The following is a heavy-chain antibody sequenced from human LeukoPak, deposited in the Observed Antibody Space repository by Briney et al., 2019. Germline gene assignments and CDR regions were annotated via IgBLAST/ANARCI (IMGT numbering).Heavy chain of an antibody. Sequence: GASVKLSCKASGYTFTSYGISWVQQAPAQALDWMGWISAYNGNTNYEQKLQGRVTMTTDTSTSTAYMELRSLRSDDMAVYYCARDRVKQQLPLGYWGQGTLVTVSS. CDR1: GYTFTSYG. CDR3: ARDRVKQQLPLGY. V-gene: IGHV1-18*03. J-gene: IGHJ4*02. D-gene: IGHD6-13*01. CDR2: ISAYNGNT.